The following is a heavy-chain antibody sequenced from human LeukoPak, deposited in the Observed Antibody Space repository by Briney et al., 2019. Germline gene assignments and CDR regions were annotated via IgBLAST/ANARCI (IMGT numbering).Heavy chain of an antibody. CDR1: GFTFSRYW. CDR2: INSDGSST. D-gene: IGHD6-19*01. Sequence: GGSLRLSCAASGFTFSRYWMHWVRQAPGKGLVWVSRINSDGSSTTYADSVKGRFTISRDNAENTLYLRMNSLRVEDTAVYYCARDVGSGWYHFDNWGQGTLVTVSS. CDR3: ARDVGSGWYHFDN. J-gene: IGHJ4*02. V-gene: IGHV3-74*01.